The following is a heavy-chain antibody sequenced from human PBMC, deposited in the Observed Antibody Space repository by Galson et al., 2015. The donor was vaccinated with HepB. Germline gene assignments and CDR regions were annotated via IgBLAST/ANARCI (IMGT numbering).Heavy chain of an antibody. CDR3: ARPKSSAATRYYFDY. J-gene: IGHJ4*02. D-gene: IGHD2-15*01. CDR2: ISSSSSTI. Sequence: SLRLSCAASGFTFSSYSMSWVRQAPGKGLEWVSYISSSSSTIYYADSVKGRFTISRDNAKNSLYLQMNSLRAEDTAVYYCARPKSSAATRYYFDYWGQGTLVTVSS. V-gene: IGHV3-48*01. CDR1: GFTFSSYS.